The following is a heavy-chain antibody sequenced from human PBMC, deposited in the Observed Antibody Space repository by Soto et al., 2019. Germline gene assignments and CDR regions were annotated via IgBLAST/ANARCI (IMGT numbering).Heavy chain of an antibody. CDR2: IYYSGNT. V-gene: IGHV4-31*03. J-gene: IGHJ4*02. CDR3: ARDHNRRGYFDY. CDR1: GGSVSSGGYY. Sequence: TLXRTCRVSGGSVSSGGYYWSWIGQHPGKGLEWLGHIYYSGNTYYNPSLKSRLTMSLDTSNNQFSLKLISVTAADTAVYYCARDHNRRGYFDYWGQGTLVTVPQ.